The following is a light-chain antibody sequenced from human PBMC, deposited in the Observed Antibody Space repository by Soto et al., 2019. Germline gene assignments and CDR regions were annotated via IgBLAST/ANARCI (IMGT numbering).Light chain of an antibody. Sequence: EIVLTQSPGILSLSPGERATLSCRASQSVSNDFLAWYQQKPGQAPRLLIYGASTRATDVPDRFSGSGSGTDFTLTISRLEPEDFAVYYCQQYGNSPQTFGQGTKVDI. CDR1: QSVSNDF. CDR3: QQYGNSPQT. CDR2: GAS. J-gene: IGKJ1*01. V-gene: IGKV3-20*01.